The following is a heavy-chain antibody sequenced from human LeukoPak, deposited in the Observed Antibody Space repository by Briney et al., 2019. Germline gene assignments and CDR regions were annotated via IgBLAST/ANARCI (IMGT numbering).Heavy chain of an antibody. CDR2: LGDSGGST. J-gene: IGHJ4*02. CDR1: GFTFSDYG. D-gene: IGHD2-2*01. CDR3: AKANWVSNADAVW. V-gene: IGHV3-23*01. Sequence: PGGSLRLSCAASGFTFSDYGMNWVRQAPGKGLEWVSALGDSGGSTYYADSVKGRFTISRDNSKGTLYLQMNSLRADDTAVYYCAKANWVSNADAVWRGQGTQVTVSS.